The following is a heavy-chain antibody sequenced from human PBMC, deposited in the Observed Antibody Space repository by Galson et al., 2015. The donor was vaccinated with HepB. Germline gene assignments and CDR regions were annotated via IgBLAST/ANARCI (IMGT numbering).Heavy chain of an antibody. CDR3: ARAILSLRIAVAGPVYGMDV. V-gene: IGHV3-66*01. J-gene: IGHJ6*02. Sequence: SLRLSCAASGFTVSSNYMSWVRQAPGKGLEWVSVIYSGGSTYYADSVKGRFPISRDNSKNTLYPQMNSLRAEDTAVYYCARAILSLRIAVAGPVYGMDVWGQGTTVTVSS. D-gene: IGHD6-19*01. CDR2: IYSGGST. CDR1: GFTVSSNY.